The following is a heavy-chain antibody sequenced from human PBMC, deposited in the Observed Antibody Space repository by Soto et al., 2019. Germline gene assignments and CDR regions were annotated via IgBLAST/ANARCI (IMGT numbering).Heavy chain of an antibody. Sequence: GESLKISCKGSENSLSIYWIARVRQMPGKGLEWMGIVYPRDSDTRYSPSFQGQVTISADRSTGTAFLQWRSLRASDTALYYCARPPLPGYSIHFNSWGQGTLVTVSS. V-gene: IGHV5-51*01. CDR1: ENSLSIYW. D-gene: IGHD2-15*01. CDR2: VYPRDSDT. CDR3: ARPPLPGYSIHFNS. J-gene: IGHJ4*02.